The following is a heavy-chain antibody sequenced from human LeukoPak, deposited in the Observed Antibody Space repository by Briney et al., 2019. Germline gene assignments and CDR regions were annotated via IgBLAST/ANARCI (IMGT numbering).Heavy chain of an antibody. V-gene: IGHV3-33*01. Sequence: GRSLRLSCAASGFTFSSYGLHWVRQAPGKGLEWVAVIWYDGSNKYYADSVKGRFTISRDNSKNTLYLQMNSLRAEDTAVYYCARDGSSGWYWVDYWGQGTLVTVSS. CDR2: IWYDGSNK. CDR1: GFTFSSYG. CDR3: ARDGSSGWYWVDY. D-gene: IGHD6-19*01. J-gene: IGHJ4*02.